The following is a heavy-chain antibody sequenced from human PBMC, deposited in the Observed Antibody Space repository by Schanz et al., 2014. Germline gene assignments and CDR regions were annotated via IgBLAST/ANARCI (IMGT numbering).Heavy chain of an antibody. V-gene: IGHV3-23*01. J-gene: IGHJ6*02. CDR3: AKDGPGGSGSYSADGGMDV. Sequence: EVQLLESGGGLVQPGGSLRLSCAASGFTLSNYAMSWVRQAPGKGLEWVSVIGVDGTTTFYADSVKGRFTISRDNSKSTLYLQMNSLRAEDTAVYYCAKDGPGGSGSYSADGGMDVWGQGTTVTVSS. CDR1: GFTLSNYA. CDR2: IGVDGTTT. D-gene: IGHD3-10*01.